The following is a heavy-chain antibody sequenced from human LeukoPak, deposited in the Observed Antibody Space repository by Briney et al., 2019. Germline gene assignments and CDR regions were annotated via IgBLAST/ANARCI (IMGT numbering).Heavy chain of an antibody. Sequence: GGSLRLSCAASGFTVSSNYMSWVRQAPGKGLEWVSVIYSGGSTYYADSVKGRFTISRDNSKNTLYLQMNSLRAEDTAVYYCARKSNPYFAYGGGEPLATVPP. J-gene: IGHJ4*02. CDR2: IYSGGST. V-gene: IGHV3-53*01. CDR3: ARKSNPYFAY. CDR1: GFTVSSNY.